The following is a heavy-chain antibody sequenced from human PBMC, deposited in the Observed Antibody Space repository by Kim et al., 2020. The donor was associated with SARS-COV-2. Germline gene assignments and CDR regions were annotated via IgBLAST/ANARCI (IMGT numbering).Heavy chain of an antibody. CDR1: GFTVSSNY. J-gene: IGHJ6*02. D-gene: IGHD3-3*01. Sequence: GGSLRLSCAASGFTVSSNYMSWVRQAPGKGLEWVSVIYSGGSTYYADSVKGRFTISRDNSKNTLYLQMNSLRAEDTAVYYCARDHGVGFFSWHTTARVGMDVWGQVTTVTVSS. CDR3: ARDHGVGFFSWHTTARVGMDV. CDR2: IYSGGST. V-gene: IGHV3-53*01.